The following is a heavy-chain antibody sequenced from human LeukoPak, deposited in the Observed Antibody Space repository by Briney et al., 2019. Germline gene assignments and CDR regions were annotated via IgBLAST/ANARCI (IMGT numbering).Heavy chain of an antibody. V-gene: IGHV2-70*11. D-gene: IGHD4-17*01. CDR2: IDWDDDK. Sequence: SGPTLVKXTQTLTLTCTFSGFSLSTSGMCVSWIRQPPGKALKWLARIDWDDDKYYSTSLKTRLTISKDTSKNQVVLTMTNMDPVDTATYYCARILTTVTHDAFDIWGQGTMVTVSS. J-gene: IGHJ3*02. CDR3: ARILTTVTHDAFDI. CDR1: GFSLSTSGMC.